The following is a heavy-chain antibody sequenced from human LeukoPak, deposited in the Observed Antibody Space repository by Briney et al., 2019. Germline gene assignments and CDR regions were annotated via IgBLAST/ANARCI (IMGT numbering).Heavy chain of an antibody. D-gene: IGHD3-22*01. CDR1: GGSISSHY. Sequence: SETLSLTCTVSGGSISSHYWSWIRQPPGKGLEWIGYIYYSGSTNYNPSLKSRVTISVDTSKNQFSLKLSSVTAADTAVYYCARLSYYYDSSGFITGSYYYYYMDVWGKGTTVTVSS. V-gene: IGHV4-59*11. J-gene: IGHJ6*03. CDR2: IYYSGST. CDR3: ARLSYYYDSSGFITGSYYYYYMDV.